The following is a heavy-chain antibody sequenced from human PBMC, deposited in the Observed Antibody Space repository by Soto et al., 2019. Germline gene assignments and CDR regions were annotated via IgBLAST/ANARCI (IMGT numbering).Heavy chain of an antibody. V-gene: IGHV3-9*01. CDR3: LKAAPKGSIAD. J-gene: IGHJ4*02. Sequence: VQVVASGGGLVQPGRSLRLSCAVSGFRFEQYVMHWVRQAPGKGLECVSTVSPTGDTVAYADSVEGRFTVSRDNAKNSLYLQMNSLKGVDTAFYYCLKAAPKGSIADWGQGTLVTVSS. D-gene: IGHD2-21*01. CDR1: GFRFEQYV. CDR2: VSPTGDTV.